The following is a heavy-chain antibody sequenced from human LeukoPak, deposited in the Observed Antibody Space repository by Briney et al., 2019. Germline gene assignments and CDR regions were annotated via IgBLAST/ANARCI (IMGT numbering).Heavy chain of an antibody. V-gene: IGHV3-21*04. CDR3: AKDRGSGWSLLGGYFDY. CDR2: ISYSSSYI. D-gene: IGHD6-19*01. CDR1: GLTFSRYS. Sequence: PGGSLRLSCAASGLTFSRYSMNWVRQAPGKGLEWVSSISYSSSYIYYADSVKGRCTISRDNAKNSLYLQMNSLRAEDTAVYYCAKDRGSGWSLLGGYFDYWGQGTLVTVSS. J-gene: IGHJ4*02.